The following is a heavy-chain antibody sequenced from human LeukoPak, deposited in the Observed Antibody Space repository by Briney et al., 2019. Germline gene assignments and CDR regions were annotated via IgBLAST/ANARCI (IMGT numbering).Heavy chain of an antibody. D-gene: IGHD3-16*01. J-gene: IGHJ6*03. CDR3: ARETSQKGAHYMDV. V-gene: IGHV4-38-2*02. Sequence: SETLSLTCTVSGYSISNGYYWGWIRQPPGKGLEWVGSISHRGSTYYNPSLRSRITISLDRSKQKFSLKLRSVTAADTAVYYCARETSQKGAHYMDVWGKGTTVTISS. CDR2: ISHRGST. CDR1: GYSISNGYY.